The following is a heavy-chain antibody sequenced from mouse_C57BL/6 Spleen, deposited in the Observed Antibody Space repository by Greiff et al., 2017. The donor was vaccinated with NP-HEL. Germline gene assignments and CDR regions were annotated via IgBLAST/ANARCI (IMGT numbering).Heavy chain of an antibody. D-gene: IGHD2-12*01. CDR2: INPNNGGT. J-gene: IGHJ1*03. Sequence: EVQLQQSGPELVKPGASVKISCKASGYTFTDYYMNWVKQSHGKSLEWIGDINPNNGGTSYNQKFKGKATLTVDKSSSTAYMELRSLTSEDSAVYYCARGYYNYDWYFDVWGTGTTVTVSS. CDR1: GYTFTDYY. CDR3: ARGYYNYDWYFDV. V-gene: IGHV1-26*01.